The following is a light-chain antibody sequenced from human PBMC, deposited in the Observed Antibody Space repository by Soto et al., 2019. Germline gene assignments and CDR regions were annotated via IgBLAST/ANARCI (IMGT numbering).Light chain of an antibody. Sequence: EIVLTQSPGTLSLSPGERATLSCRASQSVTSSYLAWYQQKPGQAPRLLIYGASRRATGIPDRFSGGGSGTDFTLTISRLEPEDFAVYYCQQYDIFIFTFCPGTKVDIK. CDR1: QSVTSSY. V-gene: IGKV3-20*01. J-gene: IGKJ3*01. CDR2: GAS. CDR3: QQYDIFIFT.